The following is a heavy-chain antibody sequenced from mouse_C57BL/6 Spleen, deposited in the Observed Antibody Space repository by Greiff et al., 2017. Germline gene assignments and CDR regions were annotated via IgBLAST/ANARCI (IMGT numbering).Heavy chain of an antibody. D-gene: IGHD2-4*01. CDR3: TREGYDYLAWFAY. J-gene: IGHJ3*01. CDR2: ISSGGDYI. CDR1: GFTFSSSA. Sequence: EVKLQESGEGLVKPGGSLKLSCAASGFTFSSSAMSWVRQTPEKRLEWVAYISSGGDYIYYADTVKGRFTISRDNARNTLYLQMSSLKSEDTALYYCTREGYDYLAWFAYWGQGTLVTVSA. V-gene: IGHV5-9-1*02.